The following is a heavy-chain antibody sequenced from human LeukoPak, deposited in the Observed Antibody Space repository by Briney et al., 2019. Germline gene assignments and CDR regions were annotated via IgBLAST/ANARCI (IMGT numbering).Heavy chain of an antibody. CDR2: FYYSGST. J-gene: IGHJ4*02. CDR3: ARHRFASAVILDY. D-gene: IGHD2-21*02. CDR1: GGSVTSFY. V-gene: IGHV4-59*08. Sequence: SETLSLTCSVSGGSVTSFYWSWVRQSPGKGLEWIGYFYYSGSTKYNPSLKSRVTMSGDTSNNQLSLKLRSVTAADTAMYYCARHRFASAVILDYWGQGDPVTVSS.